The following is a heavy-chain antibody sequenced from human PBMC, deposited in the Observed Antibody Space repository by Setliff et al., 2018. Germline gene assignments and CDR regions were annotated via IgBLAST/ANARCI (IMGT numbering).Heavy chain of an antibody. CDR1: GGSFSGYY. CDR2: INHSGST. D-gene: IGHD3-22*01. CDR3: ARGKERITMIVVVTSGAFDI. V-gene: IGHV4-34*01. Sequence: LSLTCAVYGGSFSGYYWSWIRQPPGKGLEWIGEINHSGSTNYNPSLKRRVTISVDTSKNQFSLKLSSVTAADTAVYYCARGKERITMIVVVTSGAFDIWGQGTMVTVSS. J-gene: IGHJ3*02.